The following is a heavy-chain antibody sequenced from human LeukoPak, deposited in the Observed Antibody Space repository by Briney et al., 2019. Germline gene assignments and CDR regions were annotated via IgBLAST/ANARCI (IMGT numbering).Heavy chain of an antibody. CDR2: ISAYNGNT. D-gene: IGHD6-13*01. CDR3: ARGDSSSWYARPFDY. CDR1: GYTFTSYG. Sequence: GASVKVSCKASGYTFTSYGISWVRQAPGQGLEWMGWISAYNGNTNYAQKLQGRATMTTDTSTSTAYMELRSLRSDDTAVYYCARGDSSSWYARPFDYWGQGTLVTVSS. J-gene: IGHJ4*02. V-gene: IGHV1-18*01.